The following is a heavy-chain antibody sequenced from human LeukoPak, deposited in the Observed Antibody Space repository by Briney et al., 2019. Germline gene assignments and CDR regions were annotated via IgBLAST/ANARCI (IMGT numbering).Heavy chain of an antibody. CDR2: ISGKNGNT. D-gene: IGHD4-11*01. Sequence: ASVKVSCKASGYTFTSYGITWVRQAPGQGLEWMGWISGKNGNTKYVQKFQGRVTMTTDTSTSTAYMELRSLRSDDTAVYYCARGAMTTVTTYLDYWGQGTLATVSS. CDR1: GYTFTSYG. V-gene: IGHV1-18*01. J-gene: IGHJ4*02. CDR3: ARGAMTTVTTYLDY.